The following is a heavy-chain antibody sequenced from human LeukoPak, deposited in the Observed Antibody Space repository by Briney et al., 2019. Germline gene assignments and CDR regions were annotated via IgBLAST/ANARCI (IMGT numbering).Heavy chain of an antibody. D-gene: IGHD6-6*01. CDR1: GGSISSGSYY. V-gene: IGHV4-61*01. CDR3: ARGDTVAARPGRFDS. CDR2: IYYTGTT. Sequence: SETLSLTCTVSGGSISSGSYYWNWIRQPPGKGLEWIGYIYYTGTTNYNPSLKSRVTISVDTSRNQFSLKLSSVTAADTAVYYCARGDTVAARPGRFDSWGQGTLVTVSS. J-gene: IGHJ4*02.